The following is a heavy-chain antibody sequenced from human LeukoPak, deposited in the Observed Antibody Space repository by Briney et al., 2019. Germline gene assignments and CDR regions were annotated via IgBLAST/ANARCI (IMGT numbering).Heavy chain of an antibody. CDR2: TRNKANSYTT. D-gene: IGHD5-12*01. CDR1: GFTFSDHY. CDR3: ARVGYSGYDSDSGPVDY. V-gene: IGHV3-72*01. Sequence: GGSLRLSCAASGFTFSDHYMDWVRQAPGKGLEWVGRTRNKANSYTTEYAASVKGRFTISRDDSKNSLYLQMNSLKTEDTAVYYCARVGYSGYDSDSGPVDYWGQGTLVTVSS. J-gene: IGHJ4*02.